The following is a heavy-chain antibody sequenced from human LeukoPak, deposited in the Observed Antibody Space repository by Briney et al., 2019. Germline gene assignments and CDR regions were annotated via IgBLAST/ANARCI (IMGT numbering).Heavy chain of an antibody. D-gene: IGHD4-23*01. CDR1: GFTFSSAW. J-gene: IGHJ4*02. CDR3: ANIFGGNSHRSDY. V-gene: IGHV3-15*01. CDR2: IKTKTDGGTT. Sequence: SGGSLRLSCAASGFTFSSAWMSWVRQAPGQGLEGLGRIKTKTDGGTTDYAAPVKGRFTISRDDSKDTLYLQMNSLKSDDTAVYYCANIFGGNSHRSDYWGQGTLVTVSS.